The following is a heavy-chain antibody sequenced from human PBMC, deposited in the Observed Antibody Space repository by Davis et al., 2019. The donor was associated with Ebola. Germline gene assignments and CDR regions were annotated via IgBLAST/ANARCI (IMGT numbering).Heavy chain of an antibody. V-gene: IGHV1-8*02. D-gene: IGHD4-17*01. J-gene: IGHJ4*02. CDR2: MNPNSGNT. CDR3: ATGVKSDGAFDY. CDR1: GYTFTSYG. Sequence: ASVKVSCKASGYTFTSYGISWVRQATGQGLEWMGWMNPNSGNTGYAQKFQGRVTMTRNTSISTAYMELSSLRSEDTAVYYCATGVKSDGAFDYWGQGTLVTVSS.